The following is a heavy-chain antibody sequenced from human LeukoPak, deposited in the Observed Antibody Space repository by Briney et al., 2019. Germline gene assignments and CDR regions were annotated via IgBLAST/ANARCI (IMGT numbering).Heavy chain of an antibody. CDR1: GFTLSSYA. D-gene: IGHD3-22*01. Sequence: PGRSLRLSCAASGFTLSSYAMHWVRQAPGKGLEWVAVISYDGSNKYYADSVKGRFTISRDNSKNTLYLQMNSLRAEDAAVYYCARDEVSTYDSSGYYGYWGQGTLVTVSS. V-gene: IGHV3-30*04. CDR2: ISYDGSNK. CDR3: ARDEVSTYDSSGYYGY. J-gene: IGHJ4*02.